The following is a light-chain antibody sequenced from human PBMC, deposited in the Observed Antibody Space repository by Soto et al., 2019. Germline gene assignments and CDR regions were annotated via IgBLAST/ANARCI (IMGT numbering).Light chain of an antibody. CDR3: QQRGEWPQGAT. Sequence: EIVLTQSPATLSLSPGERATLTCRASLSISNSLAWYQQKPGKAPRPLIHEASNRATGIPARFSGSGSGTDFTLTISSLEPEDFAVYYCQQRGEWPQGATFGQGTRLEIK. CDR1: LSISNS. CDR2: EAS. J-gene: IGKJ5*01. V-gene: IGKV3-11*01.